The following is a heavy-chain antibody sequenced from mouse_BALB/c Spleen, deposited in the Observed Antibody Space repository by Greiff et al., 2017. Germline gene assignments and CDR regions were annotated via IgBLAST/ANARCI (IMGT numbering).Heavy chain of an antibody. CDR3: ASSTRITTGAWFAY. J-gene: IGHJ3*01. Sequence: VQLQQSGAELVKPGASVKLSCTASGFNIKDTYMHWVKQRPEQGLEWIGRIDPANGNTKYDPKFQGRATITADTSSNTAYLQLSSLTSEDTAVYDCASSTRITTGAWFAYWGQGTLVTVSA. V-gene: IGHV14-3*02. CDR2: IDPANGNT. D-gene: IGHD2-4*01. CDR1: GFNIKDTY.